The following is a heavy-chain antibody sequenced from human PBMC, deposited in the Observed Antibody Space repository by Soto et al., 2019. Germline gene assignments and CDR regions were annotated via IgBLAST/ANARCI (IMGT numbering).Heavy chain of an antibody. V-gene: IGHV3-73*01. CDR1: GFTFSGSA. CDR2: IRSKANSYAT. CDR3: TRLYYYDSSGYSHTINSFDP. Sequence: GGSLRLSCAASGFTFSGSAMHWVRQASGKGLEWVGRIRSKANSYATAYAASVKGRFTISRDDSKNTAYLQMSSLKTEDTAVYYCTRLYYYDSSGYSHTINSFDPWGQGTLVTVSS. D-gene: IGHD3-22*01. J-gene: IGHJ5*02.